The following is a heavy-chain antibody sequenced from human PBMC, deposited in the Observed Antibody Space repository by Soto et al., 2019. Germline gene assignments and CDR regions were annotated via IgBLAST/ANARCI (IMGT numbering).Heavy chain of an antibody. CDR3: ARDRASVTGGFDP. D-gene: IGHD4-17*01. J-gene: IGHJ5*02. CDR2: IYYSGST. Sequence: QVQLQESGPGLVKPSQTLSLTCTVSGGSISSGGYYWSWIRQHPGKGLEWIGYIYYSGSTYYNPSLKSRVTISVDTSKNQFSLKRSSVTAADTAVYYCARDRASVTGGFDPWGQGTRVTVSS. CDR1: GGSISSGGYY. V-gene: IGHV4-31*03.